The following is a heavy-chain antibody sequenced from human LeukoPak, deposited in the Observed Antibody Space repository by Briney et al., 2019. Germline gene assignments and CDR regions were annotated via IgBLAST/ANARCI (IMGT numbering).Heavy chain of an antibody. D-gene: IGHD2-21*01. J-gene: IGHJ6*03. Sequence: PSETLSLTCNVSGDSISSSSYYWSWIRQPAGKGLEWIGRIYISGSTKYNPSLESRVTISLDASKSQFALKLSSVTAADTAVYYCVRHMKYYYYYMDVWGKGTTVTVSS. CDR3: VRHMKYYYYYMDV. V-gene: IGHV4-61*02. CDR1: GDSISSSSYY. CDR2: IYISGST.